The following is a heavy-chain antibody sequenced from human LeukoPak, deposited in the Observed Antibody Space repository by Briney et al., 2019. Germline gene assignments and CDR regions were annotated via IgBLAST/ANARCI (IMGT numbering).Heavy chain of an antibody. CDR2: IWYDGSNK. CDR1: GFTFSSYG. J-gene: IGHJ6*02. Sequence: GGSLRLSCAASGFTFSSYGMHWVRQAPGKGLEWVAVIWYDGSNKYYADSVKGRFTISRDNSKNTLYLQMNSLRAEDTAVYYCARDPYYDFWSYGMDVWGQGTTVTVSS. V-gene: IGHV3-33*01. D-gene: IGHD3-3*01. CDR3: ARDPYYDFWSYGMDV.